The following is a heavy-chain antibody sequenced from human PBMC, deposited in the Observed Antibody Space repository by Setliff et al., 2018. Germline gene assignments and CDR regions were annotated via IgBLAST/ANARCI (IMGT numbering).Heavy chain of an antibody. Sequence: PSETLSLTCAVYGGSFSGYYWGWVRQPPGKGLEWIGSIYDSGSTHYSPSLGSRVTIPVDTSKNQFSLKLTSVTAADTAVYYCGGVGLLQSFDTWGQGTKVTVSS. CDR1: GGSFSGYY. J-gene: IGHJ3*02. V-gene: IGHV4-34*01. CDR3: GGVGLLQSFDT. CDR2: IYDSGST. D-gene: IGHD3-22*01.